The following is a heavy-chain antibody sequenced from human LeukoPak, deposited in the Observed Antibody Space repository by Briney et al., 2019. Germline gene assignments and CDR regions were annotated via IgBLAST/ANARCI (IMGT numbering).Heavy chain of an antibody. D-gene: IGHD6-19*01. CDR3: AKDGIAVGAVASDSFDY. CDR2: ISGSGGST. CDR1: GFTLSSYA. J-gene: IGHJ4*02. Sequence: GGSLRLSCAASGFTLSSYAMSWVRQAPGKGLEWVSAISGSGGSTYYADSVKGRFTISRDNSKNTLYLQMNSLRAEDTAVYYCAKDGIAVGAVASDSFDYWGQGTLVTVSS. V-gene: IGHV3-23*01.